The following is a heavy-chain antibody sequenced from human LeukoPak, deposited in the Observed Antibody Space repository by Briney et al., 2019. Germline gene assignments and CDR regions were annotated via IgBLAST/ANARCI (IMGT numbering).Heavy chain of an antibody. Sequence: GGSLRLSCAASGFTFSSYWMSWVRQAPGKGLEWVANIKQDGSEKYYVDSVKGRFTISRDNAKNSLYLQMNSLRVEDTAVYYCARSEYYYDSSGLYFDYWGQGTLVTVSS. D-gene: IGHD3-22*01. V-gene: IGHV3-7*01. CDR2: IKQDGSEK. CDR3: ARSEYYYDSSGLYFDY. CDR1: GFTFSSYW. J-gene: IGHJ4*02.